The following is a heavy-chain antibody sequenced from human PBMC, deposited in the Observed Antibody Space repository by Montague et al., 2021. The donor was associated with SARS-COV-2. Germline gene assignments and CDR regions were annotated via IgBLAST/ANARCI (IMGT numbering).Heavy chain of an antibody. CDR2: IYYSGST. Sequence: SETLSLTCTVSGDSISRSSYFWGWIRQPPGKGLEWIGSIYYSGSTYYNPSLKSRVTISVDTSKNQFSLKLSSVTAADTAVYYCARKASRGITIFGVVTASYYFDYWGQGTLVTVSS. V-gene: IGHV4-39*01. D-gene: IGHD3-3*01. CDR3: ARKASRGITIFGVVTASYYFDY. J-gene: IGHJ4*02. CDR1: GDSISRSSYF.